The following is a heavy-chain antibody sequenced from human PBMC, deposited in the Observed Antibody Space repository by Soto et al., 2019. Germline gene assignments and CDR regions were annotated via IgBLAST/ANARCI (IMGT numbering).Heavy chain of an antibody. Sequence: EVQLLESGGGLIQPGGSLRLSCAASGFTFSSYAMTWVRQAPGKGLEWVSTLTGSGDSTFYADSVKGRFTISRDNSNTTLFLQMSNLRAADTAVYYCAKRLLATLSRPLDYWGHGTLVTVSS. CDR2: LTGSGDST. D-gene: IGHD2-15*01. CDR3: AKRLLATLSRPLDY. V-gene: IGHV3-23*01. CDR1: GFTFSSYA. J-gene: IGHJ4*01.